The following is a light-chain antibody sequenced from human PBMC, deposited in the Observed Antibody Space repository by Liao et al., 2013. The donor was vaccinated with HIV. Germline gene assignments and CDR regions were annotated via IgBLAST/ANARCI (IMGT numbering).Light chain of an antibody. Sequence: SYELTQPPSVSVSPGQTASITCSGDKLGDKYACWYQQKPGQAPVLVLYYGSDRPSGIPERFSGSKSGNTATLTISWVEAGDEADYYCQVWDTFIEHVVFGGGTKLIVL. J-gene: IGLJ2*01. CDR3: QVWDTFIEHVV. CDR1: KLGDKY. CDR2: YGS. V-gene: IGLV3-1*01.